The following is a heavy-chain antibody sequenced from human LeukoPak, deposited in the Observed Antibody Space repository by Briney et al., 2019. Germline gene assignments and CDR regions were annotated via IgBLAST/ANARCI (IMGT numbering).Heavy chain of an antibody. V-gene: IGHV1-24*01. CDR3: ATGFLAIWYPEYLDDY. CDR1: GYTLPELS. CDR2: FDPEDGET. Sequence: GASVKVSCKVSGYTLPELSMHWVRQAPGKGLEWMGGFDPEDGETIYAQKFQGRVTMTEDTSPDTAYMELSSLRSEDTAVYYCATGFLAIWYPEYLDDYWGQGTLVTVSS. J-gene: IGHJ4*02. D-gene: IGHD3-3*01.